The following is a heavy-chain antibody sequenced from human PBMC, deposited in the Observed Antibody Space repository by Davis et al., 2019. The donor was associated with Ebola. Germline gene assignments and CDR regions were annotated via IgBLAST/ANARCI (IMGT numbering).Heavy chain of an antibody. V-gene: IGHV3-23*01. Sequence: PGGSLRLSCAASGFTFSSYAMSWVRQAPGKGLEWVSAISGSGGSTYYADSVKGRFTISRDNSKNTLYLQMNSLRAEDTAVYYCAKDLGRYDFWSGYYQNWFDPWGQGTLVTVSS. CDR2: ISGSGGST. J-gene: IGHJ5*02. CDR3: AKDLGRYDFWSGYYQNWFDP. CDR1: GFTFSSYA. D-gene: IGHD3-3*01.